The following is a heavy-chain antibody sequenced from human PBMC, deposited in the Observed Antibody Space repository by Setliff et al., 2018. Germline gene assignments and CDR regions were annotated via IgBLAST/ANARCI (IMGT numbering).Heavy chain of an antibody. CDR3: ARGGSPYHFDY. J-gene: IGHJ4*02. D-gene: IGHD2-2*01. V-gene: IGHV3-21*01. CDR1: GFSFSSNI. Sequence: ASETLSLSCAASGFSFSSNIMNWVRQAPGKGLEWVASITSSSSSIYYADSVKGRFTLSRDNAKNSLYLQMNSLRAEDTAVYYCARGGSPYHFDYWGQGTLVTSPQ. CDR2: ITSSSSSI.